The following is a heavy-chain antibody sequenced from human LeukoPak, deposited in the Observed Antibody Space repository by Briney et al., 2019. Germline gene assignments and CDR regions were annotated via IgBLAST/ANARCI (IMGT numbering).Heavy chain of an antibody. CDR3: ARDDTAMVKKFDY. CDR1: GFTFSSYE. Sequence: TGGSLRLSCAASGFTFSSYEMNWVRQAPGKGLEWVSYISSSSSTIYYADSVKGRFTISRDNAKNSLYLQMNSLRAEDTAVYYCARDDTAMVKKFDYWGQGTLVTVSS. V-gene: IGHV3-48*03. J-gene: IGHJ4*02. CDR2: ISSSSSTI. D-gene: IGHD5-18*01.